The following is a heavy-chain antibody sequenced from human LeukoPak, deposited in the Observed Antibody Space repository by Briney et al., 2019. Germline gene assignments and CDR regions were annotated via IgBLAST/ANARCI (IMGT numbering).Heavy chain of an antibody. Sequence: SETLSLTCTVPGSSISSGGYYWGWIRQPPGKWLEWIGSIYYSGSTYYNPSLKSRVTISVDTSKSQFSLKLSSVTAADTAVYYCASPGGGPTKYWGQGTLVTVSS. CDR1: GSSISSGGYY. CDR3: ASPGGGPTKY. J-gene: IGHJ4*02. D-gene: IGHD3-16*01. CDR2: IYYSGST. V-gene: IGHV4-39*01.